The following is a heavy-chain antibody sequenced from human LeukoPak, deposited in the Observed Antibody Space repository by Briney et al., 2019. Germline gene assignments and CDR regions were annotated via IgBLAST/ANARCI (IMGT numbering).Heavy chain of an antibody. CDR1: GFTFSSYV. CDR3: AKEKGLSSGCLFD. J-gene: IGHJ4*02. D-gene: IGHD6-19*01. CDR2: IRYDGSNK. V-gene: IGHV3-30*02. Sequence: GGSLSLSCAASGFTFSSYVMHWVRPAPGKGLEGVAFIRYDGSNKYYADSVKGRFTISRDNSKNTLYLQMNSLRAEDTAVYYCAKEKGLSSGCLFDWGQGTLVTVSS.